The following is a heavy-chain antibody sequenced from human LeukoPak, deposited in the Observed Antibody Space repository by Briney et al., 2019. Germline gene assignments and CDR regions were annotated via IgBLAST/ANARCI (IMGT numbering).Heavy chain of an antibody. V-gene: IGHV4-38-2*02. Sequence: SETLSLTCTVSGYSISSGYYWGWIRQPPGKGLEWIGSIYHSGTTYYNPSLKSRVTISVDTSKNQFSLKLSSVTAADTAVYYCASTDYYDFYFDYWGQGTLVTVSS. CDR1: GYSISSGYY. CDR3: ASTDYYDFYFDY. J-gene: IGHJ4*02. CDR2: IYHSGTT. D-gene: IGHD3-22*01.